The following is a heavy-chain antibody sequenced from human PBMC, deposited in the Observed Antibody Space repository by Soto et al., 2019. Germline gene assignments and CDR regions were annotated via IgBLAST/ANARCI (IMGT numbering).Heavy chain of an antibody. J-gene: IGHJ4*02. CDR3: ARKFYYESSGYYYYS. Sequence: EVQLVESGGGLVQPGGSLRLSCAASGFTFSSYSMNWVRQAPGKGLEWVSYISSSSSIIYYADSVKGRFTISRATAKNSLYLQITHLIAADPSVYYCARKFYYESSGYYYYSWGQGTLVTFSS. D-gene: IGHD3-22*01. V-gene: IGHV3-48*01. CDR1: GFTFSSYS. CDR2: ISSSSSII.